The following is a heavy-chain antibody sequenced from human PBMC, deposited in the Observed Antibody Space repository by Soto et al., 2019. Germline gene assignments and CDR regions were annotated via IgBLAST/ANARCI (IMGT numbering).Heavy chain of an antibody. CDR2: ISYDVSNK. J-gene: IGHJ4*02. V-gene: IGHV3-30-3*01. CDR1: GFTFSSDA. D-gene: IGHD1-26*01. CDR3: ARESGSYISPYFDY. Sequence: QVQLVESGGGVVQPGRSLRLSCAASGFTFSSDAMHWVRQAPGKGLEWVAVISYDVSNKYYAASVKCRFTSSRDNSKNTLYLQMNSLRAEDTAVYYCARESGSYISPYFDYWGQGTLVTVSS.